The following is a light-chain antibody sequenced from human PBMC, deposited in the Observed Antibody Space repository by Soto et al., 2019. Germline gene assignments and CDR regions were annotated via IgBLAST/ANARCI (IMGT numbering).Light chain of an antibody. V-gene: IGLV2-23*02. Sequence: QSALTQPASVSGSPGQSITISCTGTRSDLGTYNLVSWFQQYPGKAPKLVIFEVVKRPSGVSHRVSGSKSGITASLTITGLQAEDEADYYCCSYAGPGSYVFGTGTKLTVL. CDR1: RSDLGTYNL. J-gene: IGLJ1*01. CDR3: CSYAGPGSYV. CDR2: EVV.